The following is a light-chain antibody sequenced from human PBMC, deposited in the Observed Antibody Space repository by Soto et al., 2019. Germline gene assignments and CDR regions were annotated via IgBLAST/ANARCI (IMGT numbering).Light chain of an antibody. CDR1: SSDVGGYNY. Sequence: QSALTQPASVSGSPGQSITISCTGTSSDVGGYNYVSWYQHHPGKAPKLMIYEVNNRPSGVSNRFSGSKSGNTASLTISGLQAEDEADYYCQAYDYILTASVFGGGTKVTVL. CDR2: EVN. CDR3: QAYDYILTASV. V-gene: IGLV2-14*01. J-gene: IGLJ3*02.